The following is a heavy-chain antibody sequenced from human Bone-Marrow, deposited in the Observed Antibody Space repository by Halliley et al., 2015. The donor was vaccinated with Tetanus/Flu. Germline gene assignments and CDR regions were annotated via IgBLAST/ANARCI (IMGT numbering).Heavy chain of an antibody. V-gene: IGHV1-69*01. J-gene: IGHJ5*02. CDR1: RGTFTNYA. CDR3: ARGRRHWNWFDP. D-gene: IGHD1-1*01. CDR2: IIPSFGTT. Sequence: QLVQSGAEVKKPGSSVKVSCKASRGTFTNYAISWVRQAPGQGLEWMGGIIPSFGTTHYAQKFQGRVTVTVDDSTSTAYMELRSLRSDDSAVYYCARGRRHWNWFDPWGQGTLVTVSS.